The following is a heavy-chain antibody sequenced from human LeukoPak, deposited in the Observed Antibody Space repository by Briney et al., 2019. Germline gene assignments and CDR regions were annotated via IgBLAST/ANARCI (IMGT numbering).Heavy chain of an antibody. V-gene: IGHV3-30*18. J-gene: IGHJ4*02. CDR1: GFTFSSYG. CDR3: AKDREYSSSWSFDY. D-gene: IGHD6-13*01. Sequence: GGSLRLSCAASGFTFSSYGMHWVRQAPGKGLEWVAVISYDGSNKYYADSVKGRFTISRDNSKNTLYLQMNSLRAEDTAVYYCAKDREYSSSWSFDYWGQGTLVTV. CDR2: ISYDGSNK.